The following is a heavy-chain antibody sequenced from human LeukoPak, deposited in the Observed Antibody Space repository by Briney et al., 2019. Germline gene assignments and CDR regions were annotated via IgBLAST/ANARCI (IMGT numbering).Heavy chain of an antibody. V-gene: IGHV3-23*01. CDR2: ISGSGGST. CDR3: AKVFGDHNLDY. Sequence: GGSLRLSCAASGFTFSSYAMSWVRQAPGKGLEWVSAISGSGGSTYYADSVKGRFTISRDNSRNTLYLQMNSLGAEDTAVYYCAKVFGDHNLDYWGQGTLVTVSS. D-gene: IGHD3-10*02. CDR1: GFTFSSYA. J-gene: IGHJ4*02.